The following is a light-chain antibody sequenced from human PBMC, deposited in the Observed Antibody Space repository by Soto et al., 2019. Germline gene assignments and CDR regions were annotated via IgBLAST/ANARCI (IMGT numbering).Light chain of an antibody. CDR2: AAS. Sequence: AIQMTQSPSSLSASVGDRVTITCRASQGIRNDLGWYQQKPGKAPKLLIYAASSLQSGVPSRFSGSGSGTDFTLTISSLQPEDFVTYYCQQYNDYSTFGQGTKVDIK. J-gene: IGKJ1*01. V-gene: IGKV1-6*01. CDR3: QQYNDYST. CDR1: QGIRND.